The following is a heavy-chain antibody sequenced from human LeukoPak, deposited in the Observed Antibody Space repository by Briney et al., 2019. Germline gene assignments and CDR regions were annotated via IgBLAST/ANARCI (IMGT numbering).Heavy chain of an antibody. CDR2: INPNSGGT. Sequence: GASVKVSCKASGYTFTGYYMHWVRQAPGQGLEWMGWINPNSGGTNYAQKFQGRVTMTRDTSTSTVYMELSSLRSEDTAVYYCARVEGVVGATLDYWGQGTLVTVSS. CDR3: ARVEGVVGATLDY. D-gene: IGHD1-26*01. V-gene: IGHV1-2*02. J-gene: IGHJ4*02. CDR1: GYTFTGYY.